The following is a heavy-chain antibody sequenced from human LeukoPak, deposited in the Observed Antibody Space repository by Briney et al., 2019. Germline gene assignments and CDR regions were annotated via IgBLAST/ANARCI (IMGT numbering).Heavy chain of an antibody. V-gene: IGHV4-31*03. CDR1: GGSISSGGYY. J-gene: IGHJ2*01. Sequence: SETLSLTCTVSGGSISSGGYYWSWIRQHPGKGLEWIGYIYYSGSTYYNPSLKSRVTISVDTSKNKFSLKLSSVTAADTAVYYRARSEFYDSSGYFEVYFDLWGRGTLVTVPS. CDR3: ARSEFYDSSGYFEVYFDL. CDR2: IYYSGST. D-gene: IGHD3-22*01.